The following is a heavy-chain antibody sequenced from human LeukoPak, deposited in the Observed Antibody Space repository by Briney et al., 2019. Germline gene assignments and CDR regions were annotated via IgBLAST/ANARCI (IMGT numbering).Heavy chain of an antibody. J-gene: IGHJ3*02. Sequence: SQALSLTCTVSGGSISSGDYYWSWIRQPPGKGLEWIGYIYYSGSTYYNPSLKSRVTISVDTSKNQFSLKLSSVTAADTALYYCARDRSYGTLDAFDIWGQGTMVTVSS. D-gene: IGHD5-18*01. CDR1: GGSISSGDYY. CDR3: ARDRSYGTLDAFDI. CDR2: IYYSGST. V-gene: IGHV4-30-4*08.